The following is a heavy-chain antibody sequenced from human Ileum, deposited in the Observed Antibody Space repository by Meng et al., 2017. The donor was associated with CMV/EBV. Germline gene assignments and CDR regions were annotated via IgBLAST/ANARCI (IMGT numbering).Heavy chain of an antibody. V-gene: IGHV3-53*01. J-gene: IGHJ6*02. CDR2: IYSGGTI. D-gene: IGHD2-2*01. CDR1: GFTVSSNF. Sequence: GGSLRLSCVASGFTVSSNFMSWVRQAPGKGLEWVSIIYSGGTIKYADSVKGRFTISRDTSTNTVYFQLDSLRAEDTAVYYCARNRRNCDSVSCYGHYGMDVWGQGTTVTVSS. CDR3: ARNRRNCDSVSCYGHYGMDV.